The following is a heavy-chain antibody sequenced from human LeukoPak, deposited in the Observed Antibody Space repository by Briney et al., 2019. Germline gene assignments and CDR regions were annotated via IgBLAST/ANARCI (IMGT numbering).Heavy chain of an antibody. Sequence: SETLSLTCTVSGGSISSYYWSWIRQPPGKGLEWIGEINHSGSTNYNPSLKSRVTISVDTSKNQFSLKLSSVTAADTAVYYCARIGFHYYDSSGYLDYWGQGTLVTVPS. D-gene: IGHD3-22*01. J-gene: IGHJ4*02. CDR1: GGSISSYY. CDR3: ARIGFHYYDSSGYLDY. V-gene: IGHV4-34*01. CDR2: INHSGST.